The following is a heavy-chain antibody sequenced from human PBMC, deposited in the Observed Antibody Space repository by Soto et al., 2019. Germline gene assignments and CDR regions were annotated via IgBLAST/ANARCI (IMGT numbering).Heavy chain of an antibody. Sequence: ASVKVSCKASGYTFTSYAMHWVRQAPGQRLEWMGWINAGNGNTKYSQKFQGRVAITRDTSASTAYMELSSLRSEDTAVYYCARGLGSEAVAGINNWFDPWGQGTLVTVSS. V-gene: IGHV1-3*01. CDR1: GYTFTSYA. D-gene: IGHD6-19*01. J-gene: IGHJ5*02. CDR3: ARGLGSEAVAGINNWFDP. CDR2: INAGNGNT.